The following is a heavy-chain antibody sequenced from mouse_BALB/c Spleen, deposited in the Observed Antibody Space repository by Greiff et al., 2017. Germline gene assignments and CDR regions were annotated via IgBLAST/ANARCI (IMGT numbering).Heavy chain of an antibody. CDR2: IWAGGST. CDR1: GFSLTSYG. V-gene: IGHV2-9*02. CDR3: ARDGLRRGWFAY. D-gene: IGHD2-2*01. J-gene: IGHJ3*01. Sequence: VKLVESGPGLVAPSQSLSITCTVSGFSLTSYGVHWVRQPPGKGLEWLGVIWAGGSTNYNSALMSRLSISKDNSKSQVFLKMNSLQTDDTAMYYCARDGLRRGWFAYWGQGTLVTVSA.